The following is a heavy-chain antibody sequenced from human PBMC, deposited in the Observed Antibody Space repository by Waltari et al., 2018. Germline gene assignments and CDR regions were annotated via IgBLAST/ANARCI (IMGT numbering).Heavy chain of an antibody. V-gene: IGHV1-3*01. Sequence: QVQLVQSGAEVKKPGASVKVSCKASGYTFTSYAMHWVRQAPGQRLEWMGWINAGNGNTKYSQKFQGRVTITRDTSASTAYMELSSLRSEDTAVYYCARSYYGSGSYGVQWFDPWGQGTLVTVSS. CDR3: ARSYYGSGSYGVQWFDP. CDR2: INAGNGNT. CDR1: GYTFTSYA. D-gene: IGHD3-10*01. J-gene: IGHJ5*02.